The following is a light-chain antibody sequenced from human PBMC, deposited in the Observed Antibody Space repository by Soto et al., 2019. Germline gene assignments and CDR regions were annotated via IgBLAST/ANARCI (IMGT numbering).Light chain of an antibody. J-gene: IGKJ2*01. Sequence: EIVLTQSPATLSLSPGERATLSCRASQSVSSYLAWYQQKPGQAPRLLIYDASNMATGIPARFSGSGSGTDFTLTISSLEPEDFAVYYCQHRSNWPPYTFGQGTKLEIK. CDR1: QSVSSY. CDR2: DAS. CDR3: QHRSNWPPYT. V-gene: IGKV3-11*01.